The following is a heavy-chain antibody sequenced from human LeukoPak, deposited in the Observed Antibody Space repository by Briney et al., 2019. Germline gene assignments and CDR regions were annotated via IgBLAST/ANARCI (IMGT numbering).Heavy chain of an antibody. D-gene: IGHD3-10*01. Sequence: GGSLRLSCAASGFTFSNSAMSWVRQAPGKGLEWVAVISYDGSNKYYADSVKGRFTISRDNSKNTLYLQMNSLRAEDTAVYYCARKGVGRSYYGSGSYYQSYFDYWGQGTLVTVSS. CDR1: GFTFSNSA. J-gene: IGHJ4*02. CDR3: ARKGVGRSYYGSGSYYQSYFDY. CDR2: ISYDGSNK. V-gene: IGHV3-30*04.